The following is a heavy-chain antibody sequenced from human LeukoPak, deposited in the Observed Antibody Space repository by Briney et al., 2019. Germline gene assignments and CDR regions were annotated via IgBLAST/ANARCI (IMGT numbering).Heavy chain of an antibody. CDR3: AREDYYDSSGFRL. J-gene: IGHJ4*02. V-gene: IGHV4-59*01. D-gene: IGHD3-22*01. CDR2: IYYSGST. CDR1: GGSISSYY. Sequence: SSETLSLTCTVSGGSISSYYWSWIRQPPGKGLEWIGYIYYSGSTNYNPSLKSRVTISVDTSKNQFSLKLSSVTAADTAVYYCAREDYYDSSGFRLWGQGTLVTVSS.